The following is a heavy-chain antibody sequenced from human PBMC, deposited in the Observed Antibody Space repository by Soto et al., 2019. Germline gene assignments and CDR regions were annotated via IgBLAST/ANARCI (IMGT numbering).Heavy chain of an antibody. Sequence: SETLSLTCAVYGGSYSGYYWSWIRQPTGKRLEWIGEINHSGSTNHNPSVQSRVTISVDTSKNQFSLKLSSVTAADTAVYYCARCLGYSEGHTALNYWGQGTLVTVSS. V-gene: IGHV4-34*01. CDR2: INHSGST. CDR3: ARCLGYSEGHTALNY. D-gene: IGHD5-18*01. CDR1: GGSYSGYY. J-gene: IGHJ4*02.